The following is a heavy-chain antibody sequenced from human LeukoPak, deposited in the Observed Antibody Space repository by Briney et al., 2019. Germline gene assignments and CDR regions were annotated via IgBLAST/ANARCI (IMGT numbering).Heavy chain of an antibody. CDR1: GFIFSNAW. V-gene: IGHV3-15*07. CDR2: IKSKTDGGTT. D-gene: IGHD5-18*01. CDR3: ARDQGRRIQPLDYGMDV. Sequence: GGSLRLSCAASGFIFSNAWMNWVRQAPGKGLVWVGRIKSKTDGGTTDYAAPVKGRFTISRDDSKNTLYLQMNSLRAEDTAVYYCARDQGRRIQPLDYGMDVWGQGTTVTVSS. J-gene: IGHJ6*02.